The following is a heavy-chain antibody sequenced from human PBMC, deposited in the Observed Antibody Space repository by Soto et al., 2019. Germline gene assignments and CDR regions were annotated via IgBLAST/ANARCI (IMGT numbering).Heavy chain of an antibody. CDR1: GYTFTSYG. D-gene: IGHD6-13*01. J-gene: IGHJ5*02. CDR2: ISAYNGNT. V-gene: IGHV1-18*04. Sequence: ASLQVSCKASGYTFTSYGISWVRQAPGQGLEWMGWISAYNGNTNYAQKLQGRVTMTTDTSTSTAYMELRSLRSDDTAVYYCARDGWYASSRTNSFDPWGQGTLVTVSS. CDR3: ARDGWYASSRTNSFDP.